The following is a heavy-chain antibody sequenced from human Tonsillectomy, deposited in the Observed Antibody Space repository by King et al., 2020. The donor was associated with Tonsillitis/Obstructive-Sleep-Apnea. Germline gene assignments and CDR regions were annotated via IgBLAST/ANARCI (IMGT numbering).Heavy chain of an antibody. CDR1: GGTFSSYA. J-gene: IGHJ3*02. V-gene: IGHV1-69*12. CDR2: IIPIFGTA. CDR3: ARGALTFGGVIEDDAFDI. D-gene: IGHD3-16*01. Sequence: QLVQSGAEVKKPGSSVKVSCKASGGTFSSYAISWVRQAPGQGLEWMGGIIPIFGTANYAQKFQGRVTITADESTSTAYMALSSLRSEDTAVYYCARGALTFGGVIEDDAFDIWGQGTMVTVSS.